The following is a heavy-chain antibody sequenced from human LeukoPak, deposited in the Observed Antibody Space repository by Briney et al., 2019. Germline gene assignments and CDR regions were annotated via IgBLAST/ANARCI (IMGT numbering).Heavy chain of an antibody. CDR1: GGSISSYY. CDR3: ARDSQSPDYYDSSVGAFDI. D-gene: IGHD3-22*01. J-gene: IGHJ3*02. CDR2: IYYSGST. Sequence: SETLSLTCTVSGGSISSYYWSWIRQPPGKGLEWIGYIYYSGSTNYNPSLKSRVTISVDTSKNQFSLKLSSVTAADTAVYYCARDSQSPDYYDSSVGAFDIWGQGTMVTVSS. V-gene: IGHV4-59*12.